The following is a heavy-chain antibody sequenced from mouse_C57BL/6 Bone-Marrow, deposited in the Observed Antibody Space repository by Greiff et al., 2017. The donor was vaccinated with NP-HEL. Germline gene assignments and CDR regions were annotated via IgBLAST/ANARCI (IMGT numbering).Heavy chain of an antibody. Sequence: EVQLQQSGPVLVKPGASVKMSCKASGYTFTDYYMNWVKQSHGKSLEWIGVINPYNGGTSYNQKFKGKATLTVDKSSSTAYMELNSLTSEDSAVYYCAREGDSSGTGDYWGQGTTRTVSS. D-gene: IGHD3-2*02. CDR2: INPYNGGT. J-gene: IGHJ2*01. CDR1: GYTFTDYY. V-gene: IGHV1-19*01. CDR3: AREGDSSGTGDY.